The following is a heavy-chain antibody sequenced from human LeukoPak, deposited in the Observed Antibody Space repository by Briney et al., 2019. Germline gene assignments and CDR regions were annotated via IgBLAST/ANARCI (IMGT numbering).Heavy chain of an antibody. J-gene: IGHJ4*02. CDR1: GGSISSGNYY. V-gene: IGHV4-61*02. CDR2: ISTAGNT. CDR3: ASHQYGSGSYYHDY. Sequence: SETLSLTCTVSGGSISSGNYYWTWTRQPAGKGLEWIGRISTAGNTDYDPSLKSRLIISIDTSKNQFSLRLSSATAADTAVYYCASHQYGSGSYYHDYWGQGTLVTVSS. D-gene: IGHD3-10*01.